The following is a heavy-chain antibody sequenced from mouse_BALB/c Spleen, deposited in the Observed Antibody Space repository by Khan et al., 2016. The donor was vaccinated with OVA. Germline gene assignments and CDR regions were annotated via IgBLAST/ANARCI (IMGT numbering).Heavy chain of an antibody. V-gene: IGHV9-3-1*01. CDR3: ASMKPYWYFDL. CDR2: INTYTGEP. J-gene: IGHJ1*01. D-gene: IGHD2-3*01. CDR1: GYTFTNYG. Sequence: QIQLVQSGPELKKPGETVKISCKASGYTFTNYGMNWVKQAPGKGLKWMGWINTYTGEPTYADDFKGRFAFSLETSASTAYLQINNLKNEDTAKYFCASMKPYWYFDLWGAGTTVTVSS.